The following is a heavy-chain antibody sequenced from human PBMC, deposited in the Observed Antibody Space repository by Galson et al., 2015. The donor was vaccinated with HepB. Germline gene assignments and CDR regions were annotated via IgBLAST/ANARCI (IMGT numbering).Heavy chain of an antibody. D-gene: IGHD6-13*01. CDR2: IKQDGSEK. CDR1: GFTFSSYW. V-gene: IGHV3-7*03. CDR3: ARDRGEAAGMVDYFDY. Sequence: SLRLSCAASGFTFSSYWMSWVRQAPGKGLEWVANIKQDGSEKYYADSVKGRFTISRDNAKNSLYLQMNSLRAEDTAVYYCARDRGEAAGMVDYFDYWGQGTLVTVSS. J-gene: IGHJ4*02.